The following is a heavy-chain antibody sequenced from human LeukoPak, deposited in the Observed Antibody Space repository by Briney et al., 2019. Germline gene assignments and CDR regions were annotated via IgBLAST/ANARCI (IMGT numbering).Heavy chain of an antibody. V-gene: IGHV3-53*01. J-gene: IGHJ6*02. Sequence: GGSLRLSCAASGFTFSSYAMHWVRQAPGKGLEWVAVIYSGGSTYYADSVKGRFTISRDNSKNTLYLQMNSLRAEDTALYYCARDRYSGYYGSGSYNGMDVWGQGTTVTVSS. CDR1: GFTFSSYA. D-gene: IGHD3-10*01. CDR2: IYSGGST. CDR3: ARDRYSGYYGSGSYNGMDV.